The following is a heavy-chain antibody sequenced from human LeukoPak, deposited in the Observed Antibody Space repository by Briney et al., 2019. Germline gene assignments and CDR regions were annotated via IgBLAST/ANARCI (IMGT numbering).Heavy chain of an antibody. CDR2: IKQDGSEK. D-gene: IGHD1-26*01. CDR3: AIGETVGANLFDY. Sequence: PGGSLRLSCAASGFTFSSYWMSWVRQAPGKGLEWVANIKQDGSEKYYVDSVKGRFTISRGNAKNSLYLQMNSLRAEDTAVYYCAIGETVGANLFDYWGQGTLVTVSS. V-gene: IGHV3-7*01. CDR1: GFTFSSYW. J-gene: IGHJ4*02.